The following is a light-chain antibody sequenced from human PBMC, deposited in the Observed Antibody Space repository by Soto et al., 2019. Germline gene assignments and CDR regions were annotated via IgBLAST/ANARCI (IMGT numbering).Light chain of an antibody. J-gene: IGKJ1*01. CDR2: GTS. CDR3: QQYGSSSPT. CDR1: QSVTNND. V-gene: IGKV3-20*01. Sequence: EIVWTQSPGTLSLSPVERATLSCRASQSVTNNDLAWYQRKPGQPPRLLIYGTSYRSTDNPRRFSGSGYGTDFTLNITRREHEYFAVYASQQYGSSSPTFGKGNKVDIK.